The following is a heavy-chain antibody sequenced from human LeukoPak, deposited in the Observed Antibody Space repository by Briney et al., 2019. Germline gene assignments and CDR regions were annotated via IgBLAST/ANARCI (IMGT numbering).Heavy chain of an antibody. Sequence: GGSLRLSCAASGFTFSSYSMNWVRQAPGKGLEWVSYISSISSTIYYADSVKGRFTISRDNAKNSLYLQMNSLRAEDTAVYYCARATVFRYFDYWGQGTLVTVSS. CDR2: ISSISSTI. CDR3: ARATVFRYFDY. CDR1: GFTFSSYS. V-gene: IGHV3-48*01. D-gene: IGHD4-17*01. J-gene: IGHJ4*02.